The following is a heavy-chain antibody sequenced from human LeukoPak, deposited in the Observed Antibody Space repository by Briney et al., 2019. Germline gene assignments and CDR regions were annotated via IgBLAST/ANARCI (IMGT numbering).Heavy chain of an antibody. CDR3: ARDPYGDSSFDY. CDR1: GFTFSDYY. J-gene: IGHJ4*02. V-gene: IGHV3-11*01. D-gene: IGHD4-17*01. Sequence: GGSLRLSCVASGFTFSDYYMSWVRQAPGKGLEWVSYISDSGSTIYYADSVRGRFTISRDNAKSSLYLQMNSLRAEDTAVYYCARDPYGDSSFDYWGQGALVPVSS. CDR2: ISDSGSTI.